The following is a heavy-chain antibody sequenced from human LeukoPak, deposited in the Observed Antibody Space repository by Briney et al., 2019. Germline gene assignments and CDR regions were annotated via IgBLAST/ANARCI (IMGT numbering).Heavy chain of an antibody. CDR3: ARQDIVVVPAATDAFDI. V-gene: IGHV4-39*01. CDR2: IYYSGST. D-gene: IGHD2-2*01. Sequence: TSETLSLTCTVSGGSISSSSYYWGWIRQPPGKGLEWIGSIYYSGSTYYNPSLKSRVTISVDTSKNQFSLKLSSVTAADTAVYYCARQDIVVVPAATDAFDIWGQGTMVTVSS. CDR1: GGSISSSSYY. J-gene: IGHJ3*02.